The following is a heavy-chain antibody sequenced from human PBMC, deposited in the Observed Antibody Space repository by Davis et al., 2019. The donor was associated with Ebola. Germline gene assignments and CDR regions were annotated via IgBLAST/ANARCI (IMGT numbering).Heavy chain of an antibody. V-gene: IGHV4-59*05. D-gene: IGHD3-22*01. J-gene: IGHJ2*01. CDR2: IYYSGST. CDR3: ARRRAYYYDSSGYYNYWYFDL. CDR1: GGSISSYY. Sequence: MPSETLSLTCTVSGGSISSYYWSWIRQPPGKGLEWIGSIYYSGSTYYNPSLKSRVTISVDTSKNQFSLKLSSVTAADTAVYYCARRRAYYYDSSGYYNYWYFDLWGRGTLVTVSS.